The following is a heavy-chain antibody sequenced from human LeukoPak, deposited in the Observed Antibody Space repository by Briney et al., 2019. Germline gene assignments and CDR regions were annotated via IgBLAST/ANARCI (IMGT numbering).Heavy chain of an antibody. CDR3: ARCIVVPAAHYYYYYGMDV. V-gene: IGHV4-4*02. CDR2: IYHSGRT. D-gene: IGHD2-2*01. Sequence: SGALSLTCAVSGGSLSSSIWWSWVRQPPGKGLEWSGEIYHSGRTNYNPSLKSRVTLSVDKSQNQLSLKLSSVTTADTAVYYCARCIVVPAAHYYYYYGMDVWDKGTTVTVSS. CDR1: GGSLSSSIW. J-gene: IGHJ6*04.